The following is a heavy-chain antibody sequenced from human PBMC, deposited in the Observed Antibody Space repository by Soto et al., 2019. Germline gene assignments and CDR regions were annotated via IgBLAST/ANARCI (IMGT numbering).Heavy chain of an antibody. CDR1: GGTFNTYT. J-gene: IGHJ4*02. CDR2: FIPILDMA. D-gene: IGHD2-15*01. Sequence: QVQVVQSGAEVKKPESSVKVSCKPSGGTFNTYTVNWVRLAPGHGLEWMGRFIPILDMANYAQKFQDRVTITAERSTFTAYMELNSLTSADTAVYYCAITYCRDNSCPRDFDFWGPGTRVTVSS. CDR3: AITYCRDNSCPRDFDF. V-gene: IGHV1-69*02.